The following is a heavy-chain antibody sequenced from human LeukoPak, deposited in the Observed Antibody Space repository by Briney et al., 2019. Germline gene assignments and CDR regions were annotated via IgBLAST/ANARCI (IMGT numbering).Heavy chain of an antibody. CDR1: GYTFTSYY. V-gene: IGHV1-46*01. CDR2: INPSGGST. Sequence: GASVKVSCKASGYTFTSYYMHWVRQAPGQGLEWMGIINPSGGSTSYAQKFQGRVTMTRDMSTSTVYMELSSLRSEDTAVYYCARDSGSSWYFDGGGFDYWGQGTLVTVSS. CDR3: ARDSGSSWYFDGGGFDY. D-gene: IGHD6-13*01. J-gene: IGHJ4*02.